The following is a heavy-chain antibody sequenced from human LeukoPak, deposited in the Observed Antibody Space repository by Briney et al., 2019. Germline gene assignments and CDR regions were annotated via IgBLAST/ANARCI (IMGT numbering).Heavy chain of an antibody. CDR3: ARGPVYYYGSGSARIDY. J-gene: IGHJ4*02. Sequence: PSETLSLTCAVYGGSFSGYYWSWIRQPPGKGLEWIGEINHSGSTNYNPSLKSRVTISVGTSKNQFSLKLSSVTAADTAVYYCARGPVYYYGSGSARIDYWGQGTLVTVSS. D-gene: IGHD3-10*01. CDR2: INHSGST. V-gene: IGHV4-34*01. CDR1: GGSFSGYY.